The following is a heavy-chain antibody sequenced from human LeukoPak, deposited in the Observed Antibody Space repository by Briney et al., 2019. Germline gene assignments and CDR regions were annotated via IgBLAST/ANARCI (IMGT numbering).Heavy chain of an antibody. V-gene: IGHV1-18*01. J-gene: IGHJ4*02. Sequence: GASVKVSCKASGYTFTSFGISWVRQAPGQGLEWMGWISTYNGNTNYAQKVQGRVTLTTDTSTSTAYMEPRSLRSDDTAVYYCARDLSNDSRGYPGYWGQGTLVTVSS. CDR2: ISTYNGNT. CDR3: ARDLSNDSRGYPGY. CDR1: GYTFTSFG. D-gene: IGHD3-22*01.